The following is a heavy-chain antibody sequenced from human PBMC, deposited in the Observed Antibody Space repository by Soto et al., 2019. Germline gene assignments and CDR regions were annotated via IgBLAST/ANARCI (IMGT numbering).Heavy chain of an antibody. D-gene: IGHD3-3*01. CDR3: ARGRRTYYDFWSAKKGDWFDP. CDR2: MNPNSGNT. J-gene: IGHJ5*02. V-gene: IGHV1-8*01. CDR1: GYTFTSYD. Sequence: GASVKVSCKDSGYTFTSYDINCVRQATGQGLEWMGWMNPNSGNTGYAQKFQGRVTMTRNTSISTAYMELSSLRSEDTAVYYCARGRRTYYDFWSAKKGDWFDPWGQGTLVTVSS.